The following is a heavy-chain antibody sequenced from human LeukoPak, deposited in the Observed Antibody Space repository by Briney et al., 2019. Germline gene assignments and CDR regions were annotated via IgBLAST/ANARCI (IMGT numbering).Heavy chain of an antibody. J-gene: IGHJ4*02. D-gene: IGHD3-10*01. CDR3: AGVFSGRRPFEL. CDR1: GDSINSYY. CDR2: IYYRGFT. V-gene: IGHV4-59*01. Sequence: SETLSLTCTVPGDSINSYYWNWIRQPPGKGLEWIGYIYYRGFTNYNPSLKSRVSTSIDTSKKQFSLKLSSVTAADTAIYYCAGVFSGRRPFELRGKGTLVTVSS.